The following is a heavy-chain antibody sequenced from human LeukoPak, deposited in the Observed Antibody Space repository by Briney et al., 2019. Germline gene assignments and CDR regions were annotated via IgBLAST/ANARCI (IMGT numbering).Heavy chain of an antibody. CDR2: ISSSGTYT. V-gene: IGHV3-48*03. Sequence: PGGSLRLSYAASGFTFSSYEMNWVRQAPGKGLEWVSYISSSGTYTNYADSVKGRFTISRDNAKNSLYLQMNSLSAEDTAVYYCAKIAGTYSPDYWGQGTLVTVSS. J-gene: IGHJ4*02. CDR1: GFTFSSYE. CDR3: AKIAGTYSPDY. D-gene: IGHD1-26*01.